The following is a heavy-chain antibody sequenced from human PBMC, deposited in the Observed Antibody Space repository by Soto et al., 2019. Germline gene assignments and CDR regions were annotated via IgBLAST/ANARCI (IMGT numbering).Heavy chain of an antibody. CDR1: GFTFSGYG. V-gene: IGHV3-30*02. D-gene: IGHD1-26*01. CDR2: TRHDGSNT. J-gene: IGHJ4*02. CDR3: ARDGVGATTFFGYFDY. Sequence: GESLTISCAASGFTFSGYGMHWVRQAPGKGLEWVAITRHDGSNTYYADSVRGRFTISRDNSKKTLYLQMDSLRAEDTAVYYCARDGVGATTFFGYFDYWGQGTLVTVSS.